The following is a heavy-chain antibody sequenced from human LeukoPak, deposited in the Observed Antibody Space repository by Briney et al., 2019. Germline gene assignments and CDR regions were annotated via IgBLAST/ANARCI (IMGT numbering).Heavy chain of an antibody. CDR2: IYTSGST. J-gene: IGHJ3*02. CDR3: ARDGVTADAFDI. V-gene: IGHV4-4*07. Sequence: SETLSLTCTVSGGSISSYYWSWIRQPAGKRLEWIGRIYTSGSTNYNPSLKSRVTMSVDTSKNQFSLKLSSVTAADTAVYYCARDGVTADAFDIWGQGTMVTVSS. D-gene: IGHD2-8*01. CDR1: GGSISSYY.